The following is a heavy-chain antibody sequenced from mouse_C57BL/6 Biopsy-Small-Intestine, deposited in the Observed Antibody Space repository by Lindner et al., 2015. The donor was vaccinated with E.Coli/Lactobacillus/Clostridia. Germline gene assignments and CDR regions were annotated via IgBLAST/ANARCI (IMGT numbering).Heavy chain of an antibody. J-gene: IGHJ1*03. CDR1: GYTFTDYY. V-gene: IGHV1-19*01. Sequence: VQLQESGPVLVKPGASVKMSCKASGYTFTDYYINWVKQSHGKSLEWIGVINPFNDVTSYNQKFKGKATMTVDKSSSTAYMELNSLTSEDSAVYFCARGSNCVNWYFDVWGIGTTVTVSS. D-gene: IGHD2-5*01. CDR2: INPFNDVT. CDR3: ARGSNCVNWYFDV.